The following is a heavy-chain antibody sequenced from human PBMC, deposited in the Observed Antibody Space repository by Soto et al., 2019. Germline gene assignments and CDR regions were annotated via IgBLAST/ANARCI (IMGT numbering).Heavy chain of an antibody. CDR2: IYWGDDK. J-gene: IGHJ4*02. Sequence: QITLKESGPTLVKPTQTLTLTCTFSGFSLSTSGVGVGWIRQPPGKALEWLALIYWGDDKRYSPSLKSRLTITKYTCKNQVVLTMTNMDPVDTATYYCAHLSPVAGTDYWGQGTLVTVSS. CDR1: GFSLSTSGVG. D-gene: IGHD6-19*01. CDR3: AHLSPVAGTDY. V-gene: IGHV2-5*02.